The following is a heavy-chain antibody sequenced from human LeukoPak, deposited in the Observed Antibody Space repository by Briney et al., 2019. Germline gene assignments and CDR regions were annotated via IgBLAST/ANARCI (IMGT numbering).Heavy chain of an antibody. CDR1: GGSISPYY. Sequence: SETLSLTCTVSGGSISPYYLSWIRQPPGKGLEWIGYIYYSESTNYNPSLKSRVTISVDTSKNQFSLKLSSLTPADTAVYYCARYWNEALFAFDIWGQGTMVTVSS. D-gene: IGHD2/OR15-2a*01. CDR3: ARYWNEALFAFDI. V-gene: IGHV4-59*01. J-gene: IGHJ3*02. CDR2: IYYSEST.